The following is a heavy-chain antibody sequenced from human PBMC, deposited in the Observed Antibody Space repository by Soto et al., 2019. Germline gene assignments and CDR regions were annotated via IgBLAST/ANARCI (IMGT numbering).Heavy chain of an antibody. D-gene: IGHD4-17*01. J-gene: IGHJ5*02. CDR1: GGSISSGGYY. V-gene: IGHV4-31*03. Sequence: QVQLQESGPGLVKPSQTLSLTCTVSGGSISSGGYYWSWIRQHPGKGLEWIGYIYYSGSTYYNPSLKSRVTISVDKSKNQFSLKLSSVTAADTAVYYCARESTVTRWWFDPWGQGTLVTVSS. CDR2: IYYSGST. CDR3: ARESTVTRWWFDP.